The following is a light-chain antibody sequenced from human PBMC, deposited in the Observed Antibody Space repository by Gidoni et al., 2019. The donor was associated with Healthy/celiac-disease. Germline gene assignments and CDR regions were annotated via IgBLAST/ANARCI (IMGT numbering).Light chain of an antibody. V-gene: IGKV1-5*03. CDR1: QSISSW. CDR2: KAS. Sequence: DIQMTQSPSTLSASVGDRVTITCRASQSISSWLAWYQQKPGKAPKLLIYKASSLESGVPSRFSGSGSGTEFTLTLSILQPDDFATYYCQQYNSYPWTFXQXTKVEIK. CDR3: QQYNSYPWT. J-gene: IGKJ1*01.